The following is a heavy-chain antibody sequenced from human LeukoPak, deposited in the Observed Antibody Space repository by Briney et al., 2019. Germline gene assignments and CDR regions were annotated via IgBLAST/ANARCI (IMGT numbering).Heavy chain of an antibody. CDR2: IYSGGST. CDR3: ARGTYYYDSSGYYFDY. Sequence: GGSLRLSCAASGFTVSSNYMSWVRQAPGKGLEWVSVIYSGGSTYYADSVKGRSTISRDNSKNTLYLQMNSLRAEDTAVYYCARGTYYYDSSGYYFDYWGQGTLVTVSS. J-gene: IGHJ4*02. D-gene: IGHD3-22*01. V-gene: IGHV3-66*01. CDR1: GFTVSSNY.